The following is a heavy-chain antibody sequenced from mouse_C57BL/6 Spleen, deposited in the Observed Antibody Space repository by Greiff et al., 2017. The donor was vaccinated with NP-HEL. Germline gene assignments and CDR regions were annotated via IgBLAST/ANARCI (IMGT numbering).Heavy chain of an antibody. CDR3: TRGDGYYKRYYFDY. V-gene: IGHV1-15*01. CDR1: GYTFTDYE. J-gene: IGHJ2*01. Sequence: VKLMESGAELVRPGASVTLSCKASGYTFTDYEMHWVKQTPVHGLEWIGAIDPETGGTAYNQKFKGKAILTADKSSSTAYMELRSLTSEDSAVYYCTRGDGYYKRYYFDYWGQGTTLTVSS. CDR2: IDPETGGT. D-gene: IGHD2-3*01.